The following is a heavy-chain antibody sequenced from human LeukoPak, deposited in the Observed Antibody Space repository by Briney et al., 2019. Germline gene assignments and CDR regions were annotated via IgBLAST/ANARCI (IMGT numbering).Heavy chain of an antibody. CDR2: IYYSGST. J-gene: IGHJ4*02. CDR3: ARRPLLYLSSSLDY. V-gene: IGHV4-39*01. CDR1: GGSISSSSYY. Sequence: PSETLSLTCTVSGGSISSSSYYWGWIRQPPGKGLEWIGSIYYSGSTYYNPSLKSRVTISVDTSKNQFSLKLSSVTAADTAVYYCARRPLLYLSSSLDYWGQGTLVTVSS. D-gene: IGHD6-13*01.